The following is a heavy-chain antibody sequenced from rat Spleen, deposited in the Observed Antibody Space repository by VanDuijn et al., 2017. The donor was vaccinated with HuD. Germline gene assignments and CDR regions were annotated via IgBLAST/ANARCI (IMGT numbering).Heavy chain of an antibody. CDR2: ISTGGDNT. CDR3: TTANNGGFSELYYFDY. Sequence: EVQLVESGGGLVQPGRSLKLSCAASGFTLSNRYMAWVRQAPTKGLEWVAYISTGGDNTYYRDSVKGRFTISRNNAKSTLYLQMDSLRSEDTATYYCTTANNGGFSELYYFDYWGQGVMVTVSS. CDR1: GFTLSNRY. V-gene: IGHV5-27*01. D-gene: IGHD1-11*01. J-gene: IGHJ2*01.